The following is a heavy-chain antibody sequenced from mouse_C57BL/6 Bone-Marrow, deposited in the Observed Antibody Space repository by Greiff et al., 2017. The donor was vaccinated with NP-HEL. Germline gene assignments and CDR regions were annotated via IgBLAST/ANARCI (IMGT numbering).Heavy chain of an antibody. CDR3: ASDYYGRPFDY. CDR1: GYTFTSYG. Sequence: VQLQQSGAELARPGASVKLSCKASGYTFTSYGISWVKQRTGQGLEWIGEIYPRSGNTYYNEKFKGKATLTADKSSITAYMELRSLTSEDSAVYFCASDYYGRPFDYWGQGTTLTVSS. CDR2: IYPRSGNT. J-gene: IGHJ2*01. V-gene: IGHV1-81*01. D-gene: IGHD1-1*01.